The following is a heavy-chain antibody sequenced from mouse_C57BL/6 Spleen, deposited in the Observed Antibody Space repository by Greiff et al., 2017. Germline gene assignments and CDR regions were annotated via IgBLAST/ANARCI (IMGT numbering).Heavy chain of an antibody. J-gene: IGHJ3*01. CDR3: ARPDGFLFAY. V-gene: IGHV1-69*01. D-gene: IGHD2-3*01. CDR1: GYTFTSYW. CDR2: IDPSDSYT. Sequence: QVQLQQSGAELVMPGASVKLSCKASGYTFTSYWMHWVKQRPGQGLEWIGEIDPSDSYTNYNQKFKGKSTLTVDKSSSTAYMQLSSLTSEDSAVYYCARPDGFLFAYWGQGTLVTVSA.